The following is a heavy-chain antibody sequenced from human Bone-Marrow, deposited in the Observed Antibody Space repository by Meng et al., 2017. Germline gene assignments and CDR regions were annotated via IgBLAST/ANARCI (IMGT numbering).Heavy chain of an antibody. CDR1: GGSFSGYY. CDR2: INHSGST. D-gene: IGHD6-19*01. J-gene: IGHJ4*02. V-gene: IGHV4-34*01. CDR3: ARGELAGTDY. Sequence: QVQLQQWGAGLLKPSETLSLTCAVYGGSFSGYYWSWIRQPPGKGLEWIGEINHSGSTNYNPSLKSRVTISVDTSKNQFSLKLSSVTAADTAVYYCARGELAGTDYWGQGTLVTFSS.